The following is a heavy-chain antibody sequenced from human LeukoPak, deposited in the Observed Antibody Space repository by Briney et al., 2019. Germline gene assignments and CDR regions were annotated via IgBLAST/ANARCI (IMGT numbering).Heavy chain of an antibody. D-gene: IGHD2-21*01. CDR1: GYSFTSYW. CDR3: ARRYSAYCGFDCSSFYFDY. Sequence: PGESLKISCKGSGYSFTSYWIGWVRQMPGKGLEWMGIIYPGDSDTRYSPSFQGQVTISANKSISTAYLQWSSLKASDTAMYYCARRYSAYCGFDCSSFYFDYWGQGTLVTVSS. V-gene: IGHV5-51*03. J-gene: IGHJ4*02. CDR2: IYPGDSDT.